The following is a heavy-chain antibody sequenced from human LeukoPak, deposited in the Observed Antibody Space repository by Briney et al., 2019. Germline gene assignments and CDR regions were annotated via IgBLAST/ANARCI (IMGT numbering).Heavy chain of an antibody. V-gene: IGHV3-7*01. CDR1: GFTVSTYW. CDR3: ARDSAGNDY. D-gene: IGHD6-13*01. CDR2: IKQDGSEK. J-gene: IGHJ4*02. Sequence: HPGGSQRLSCAASGFTVSTYWMSWVRQAPGKGLEWVANIKQDGSEKYYVDSVKGRFTISRDNAKNSLYLQMNSLRAEDTAMYYCARDSAGNDYWGQGTLVTVSS.